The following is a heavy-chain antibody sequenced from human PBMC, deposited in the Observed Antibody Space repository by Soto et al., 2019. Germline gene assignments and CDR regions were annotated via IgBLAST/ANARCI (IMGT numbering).Heavy chain of an antibody. D-gene: IGHD2-15*01. V-gene: IGHV1-69*13. J-gene: IGHJ6*02. CDR2: IIPIFGTA. Sequence: ASVKVSCKASGGTFSSYAISWVRQAPGQGLEWMGGIIPIFGTANYAQKFQGRVTITADESTSTAYMELSSLRSEDTAVYYCATRGGVGIVVVVAATTWMDVWGQGTTVTVSS. CDR3: ATRGGVGIVVVVAATTWMDV. CDR1: GGTFSSYA.